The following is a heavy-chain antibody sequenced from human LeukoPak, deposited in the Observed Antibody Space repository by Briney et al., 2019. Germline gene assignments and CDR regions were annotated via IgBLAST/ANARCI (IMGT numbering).Heavy chain of an antibody. D-gene: IGHD4-17*01. CDR2: MNPNSGNT. V-gene: IGHV1-8*01. Sequence: ASVKDSCKASGYTFTSYDINWVRQATGQGLEWMGWMNPNSGNTGYAQKFQGRVTMTRNTSISTAYMELSSLRSEDTAVYYCARDSPRSTTVTLGTLYYYGMDVWGQGTTVTVSS. J-gene: IGHJ6*02. CDR3: ARDSPRSTTVTLGTLYYYGMDV. CDR1: GYTFTSYD.